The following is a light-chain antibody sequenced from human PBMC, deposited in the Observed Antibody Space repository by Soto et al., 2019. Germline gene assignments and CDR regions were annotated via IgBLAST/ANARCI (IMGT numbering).Light chain of an antibody. Sequence: DIQMTQSPSSLSASVGDRVTITCRASQSISSYLNWYQQKPGKAPKLLIYAASNLQSGVPSSFSGSGSGTDFTLTISSLQPEDFATYYCQQSYNTPRTFGQGTKVEI. CDR3: QQSYNTPRT. CDR2: AAS. J-gene: IGKJ1*01. CDR1: QSISSY. V-gene: IGKV1-39*01.